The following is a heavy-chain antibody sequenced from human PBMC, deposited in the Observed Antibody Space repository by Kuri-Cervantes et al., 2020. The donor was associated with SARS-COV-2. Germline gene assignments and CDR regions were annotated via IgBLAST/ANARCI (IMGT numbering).Heavy chain of an antibody. CDR1: GFTFSSYS. Sequence: GGSLRLSCAASGFTFSSYSMNWVRQAPGKGLEWVSSISSSSSYIYYADSVKGRFTISRDNSKNTLYLQMNSLRAEDTAVYYCAKDLNYVVPAAISSYYYYYGMDVWGQGTTVTVSS. CDR3: AKDLNYVVPAAISSYYYYYGMDV. J-gene: IGHJ6*02. D-gene: IGHD2-2*01. CDR2: ISSSSSYI. V-gene: IGHV3-21*04.